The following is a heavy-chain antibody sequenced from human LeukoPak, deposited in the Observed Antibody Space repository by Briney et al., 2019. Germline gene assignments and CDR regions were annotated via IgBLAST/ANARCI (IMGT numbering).Heavy chain of an antibody. Sequence: ASVKVSCKASGYTFTGYYMHWVRQAPGQGLEWMGWINPNSGGTNYAQKFQGRVTVTRNTSISTAYMELSSLRSEDTAVYYCARAPRGSGYDYWFDPWGQGTLVTVSS. CDR3: ARAPRGSGYDYWFDP. D-gene: IGHD5-12*01. J-gene: IGHJ5*02. CDR2: INPNSGGT. CDR1: GYTFTGYY. V-gene: IGHV1-2*02.